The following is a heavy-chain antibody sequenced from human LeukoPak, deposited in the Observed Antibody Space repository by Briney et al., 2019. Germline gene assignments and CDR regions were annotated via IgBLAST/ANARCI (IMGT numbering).Heavy chain of an antibody. J-gene: IGHJ3*02. Sequence: GASVKVSCRASGYTFTSYGISWVRQAPGQGLEWMGWISAYNGNTNYAQKLQGRVTMTTDTSTSTAYMELRSLRSDDTAVYCCARGGFGFPDDAFDIWGQGTMVTVSS. CDR1: GYTFTSYG. CDR3: ARGGFGFPDDAFDI. V-gene: IGHV1-18*04. D-gene: IGHD3-10*01. CDR2: ISAYNGNT.